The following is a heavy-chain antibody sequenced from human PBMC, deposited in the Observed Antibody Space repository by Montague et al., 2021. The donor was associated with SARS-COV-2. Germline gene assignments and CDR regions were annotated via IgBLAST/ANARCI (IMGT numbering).Heavy chain of an antibody. CDR2: ISHSGST. Sequence: SETLSLTCAVYGGSFSGYYWSWIRQPPGEGLEWITEISHSGSTSYNPSLKSRVTISVDTSKNQFSLKLSSATAADTAVYYCARVPYRRLFVPRYYGMDVWGQGTTVTVSS. CDR3: ARVPYRRLFVPRYYGMDV. D-gene: IGHD2-2*01. CDR1: GGSFSGYY. V-gene: IGHV4-34*01. J-gene: IGHJ6*02.